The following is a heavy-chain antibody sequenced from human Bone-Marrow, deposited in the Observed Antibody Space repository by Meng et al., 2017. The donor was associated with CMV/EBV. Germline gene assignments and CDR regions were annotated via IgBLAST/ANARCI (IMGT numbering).Heavy chain of an antibody. J-gene: IGHJ6*02. CDR1: GGSISSYY. CDR3: ARGSSGWDYYYYYGMDV. CDR2: IYYSGIT. D-gene: IGHD6-19*01. V-gene: IGHV4-59*01. Sequence: GSLRLSCTVSGGSISSYYWSWIRQPPGKGLEWIGYIYYSGITNYHPSLKSRVTISVDTSKNQFSLKLSSVTAADTAVYYCARGSSGWDYYYYYGMDVWGQGTTVTVSS.